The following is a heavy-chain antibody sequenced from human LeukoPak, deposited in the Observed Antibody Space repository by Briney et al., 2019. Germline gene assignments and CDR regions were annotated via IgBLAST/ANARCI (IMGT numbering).Heavy chain of an antibody. J-gene: IGHJ4*02. CDR1: GFTFSSYA. V-gene: IGHV3-30*01. CDR3: ARVKWAAAGTSPWMDY. D-gene: IGHD6-13*01. Sequence: PGRSLRLSCAASGFTFSSYAMHWVRQAPGKGLEWVAVISYDGSNKYYADSVKGRFTISRDNSKNTLYLQMNSLRAEDTAVYYCARVKWAAAGTSPWMDYWGQGTLVTVSS. CDR2: ISYDGSNK.